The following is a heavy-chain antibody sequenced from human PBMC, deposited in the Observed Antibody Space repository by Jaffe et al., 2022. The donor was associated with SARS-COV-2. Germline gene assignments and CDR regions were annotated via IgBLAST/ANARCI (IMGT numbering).Heavy chain of an antibody. V-gene: IGHV3-11*01. D-gene: IGHD2-15*01. CDR3: ARDPPYCSGGSCYGEYYYYYGMDV. CDR2: ISSSGSTI. J-gene: IGHJ6*02. Sequence: QVQLVESGGGLVKPGGSLRLSCAASGFTFSDYYMSWIRQAPGKGLEWVSYISSSGSTIYYADSVKGRFTISRDNAKNSLYLQMNSLRAEDTAVYYCARDPPYCSGGSCYGEYYYYYGMDVWGQGTTVTVSS. CDR1: GFTFSDYY.